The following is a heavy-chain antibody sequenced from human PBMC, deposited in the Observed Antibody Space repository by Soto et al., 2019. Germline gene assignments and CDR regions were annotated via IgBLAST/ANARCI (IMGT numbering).Heavy chain of an antibody. CDR2: IYYSGYT. Sequence: PSETLSLTCTVSGASVSRGSNYWSWIRQPPGKGLEWIGHIYYSGYTKYNPSLKSRVTISGDTSKNQFSLKLSSVTAADTAVYHCVSSLGMAAPIYYWGQGTQVTVSS. D-gene: IGHD6-19*01. CDR1: GASVSRGSNY. V-gene: IGHV4-61*01. CDR3: VSSLGMAAPIYY. J-gene: IGHJ4*02.